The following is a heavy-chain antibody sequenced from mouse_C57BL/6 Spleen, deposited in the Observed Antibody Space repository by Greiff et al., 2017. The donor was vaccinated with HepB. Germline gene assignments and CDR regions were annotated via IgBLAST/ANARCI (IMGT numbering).Heavy chain of an antibody. Sequence: EVQLQESGPGLVKPSQSLSLTCSVTGYSITSGYYWNWIRQFPGNKLEWMGYISYDGSNNYNPSLKNRISITRDTSKNQFFLKLNSVTTEDTATYYCAREGGRGYFDYWGQGTTLTVSS. V-gene: IGHV3-6*01. CDR3: AREGGRGYFDY. CDR2: ISYDGSN. CDR1: GYSITSGYY. J-gene: IGHJ2*01. D-gene: IGHD3-3*01.